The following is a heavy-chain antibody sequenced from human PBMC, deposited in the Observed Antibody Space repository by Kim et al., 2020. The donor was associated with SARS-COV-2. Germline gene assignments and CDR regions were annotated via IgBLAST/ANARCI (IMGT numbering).Heavy chain of an antibody. D-gene: IGHD2-21*01. Sequence: GGSLRLSCVASGFTFDTYAMSWVRQAPGKGLEWVSVISGGAVNKFYADSVRRRFTISRDNSNNMLYLQMNSLRDEDTALYYCAKMVIMDGYNYFYYYAM. J-gene: IGHJ6*01. CDR2: ISGGAVNK. CDR3: AKMVIMDGYNYFYYYAM. V-gene: IGHV3-23*01. CDR1: GFTFDTYA.